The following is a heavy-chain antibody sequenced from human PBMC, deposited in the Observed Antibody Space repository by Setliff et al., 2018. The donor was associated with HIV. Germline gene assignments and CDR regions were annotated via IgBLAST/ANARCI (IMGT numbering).Heavy chain of an antibody. Sequence: GSLRLSCAASGFTFSNYAMHWVRQAPGKGLEWVSSISSSSYIYYADSVKGRFTISRDNAKNSLYLQMNSLRADDTAVYFCARPTNIDTLYYGSQTFYMYYYGLDVWGQGPRSPSP. CDR1: GFTFSNYA. V-gene: IGHV3-21*01. J-gene: IGHJ6*02. D-gene: IGHD1-26*01. CDR2: ISSSSYI. CDR3: ARPTNIDTLYYGSQTFYMYYYGLDV.